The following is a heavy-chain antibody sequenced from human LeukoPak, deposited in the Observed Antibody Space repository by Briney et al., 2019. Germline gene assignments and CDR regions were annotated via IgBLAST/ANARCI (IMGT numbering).Heavy chain of an antibody. CDR2: IIDVGDT. Sequence: GGSLRLSCAVSGFTLDQHALSWVRQAPGEGLEWVAGIIDVGDTYYKDSVKGRFTLSRDYSRNTLFLQMYSLRAEDTAVYYCARVGWIPTNFDYWGQGTLVTDSS. V-gene: IGHV3-23*01. CDR3: ARVGWIPTNFDY. J-gene: IGHJ4*02. CDR1: GFTLDQHA. D-gene: IGHD5-18*01.